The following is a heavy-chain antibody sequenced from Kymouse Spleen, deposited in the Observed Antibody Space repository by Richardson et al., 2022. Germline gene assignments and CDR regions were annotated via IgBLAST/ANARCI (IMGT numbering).Heavy chain of an antibody. J-gene: IGHJ4*02. D-gene: IGHD1-26*01. CDR3: ARAGSGSYTEDYFDY. V-gene: IGHV4-34*01. CDR2: INHSGST. Sequence: QVQLQQWGAGLLKPSETLSLTCAVYGGSFSGYYWSWIRQPPGKGLEWIGEINHSGSTNYNPSLKSRVTISVDTSKNQFSLKLSSVTAADTAVYYCARAGSGSYTEDYFDYWGQGTLVTVSS. CDR1: GGSFSGYY.